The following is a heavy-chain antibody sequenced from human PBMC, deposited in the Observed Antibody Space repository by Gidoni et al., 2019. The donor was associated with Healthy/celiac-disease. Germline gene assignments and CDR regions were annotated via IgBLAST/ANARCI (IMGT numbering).Heavy chain of an antibody. CDR1: GGSISSSSYY. CDR3: ASSPKAYYCSSTSCATYAFDI. CDR2: IYYSGST. J-gene: IGHJ3*02. D-gene: IGHD2-2*01. V-gene: IGHV4-39*01. Sequence: QLQLQESGPGLVKPSETLSLTRTVSGGSISSSSYYWGWIRQPPGKGLAWLGSIYYSGSTYYDPSLKSRVTISVDTSKNQFSLKLSSVTAADTAVYYCASSPKAYYCSSTSCATYAFDIWGQGTMVTVSS.